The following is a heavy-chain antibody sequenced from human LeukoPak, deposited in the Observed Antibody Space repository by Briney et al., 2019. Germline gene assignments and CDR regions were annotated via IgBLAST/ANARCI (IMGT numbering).Heavy chain of an antibody. CDR2: INPNSGGT. CDR3: ARDKCSSTSCSIRFWFDP. V-gene: IGHV1-2*02. Sequence: ASVKVSCKASGYTFTGYYMHWVRQAPGQGLEWMGWINPNSGGTNYAQKFQGRVTMTRDTSISTAYMELSRLRSDDTAVHYCARDKCSSTSCSIRFWFDPWDQGTLVTVSS. D-gene: IGHD2-2*01. J-gene: IGHJ5*02. CDR1: GYTFTGYY.